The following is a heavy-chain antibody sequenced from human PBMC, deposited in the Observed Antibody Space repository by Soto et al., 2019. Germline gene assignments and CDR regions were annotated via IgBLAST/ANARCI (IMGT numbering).Heavy chain of an antibody. Sequence: QVQLVQSGAEVKKPGSSVKVSCKASGGTFSSYAISWVRQAPGQGLEWMGGIIPIFGTANYAQKFQGRVTITADESTSTAYMELSSLRSEDTAVYYSARSAKTYYDFWSGYPPDYWGQGTLVTVSS. CDR2: IIPIFGTA. V-gene: IGHV1-69*01. D-gene: IGHD3-3*01. J-gene: IGHJ4*02. CDR3: ARSAKTYYDFWSGYPPDY. CDR1: GGTFSSYA.